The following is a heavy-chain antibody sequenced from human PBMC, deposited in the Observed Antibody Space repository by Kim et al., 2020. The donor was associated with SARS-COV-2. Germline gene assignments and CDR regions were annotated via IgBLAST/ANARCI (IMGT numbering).Heavy chain of an antibody. Sequence: GGSLRLSCAASGFTFSSYSMNWVRQAPGKGLEWVSSISSSSSYIYYADSVKGRFTISRDNAKNSLYLQMNSLRAEDTAVYYCARGQGIVATRRYGMDVWGQGTTVTVSS. CDR3: ARGQGIVATRRYGMDV. J-gene: IGHJ6*02. CDR2: ISSSSSYI. CDR1: GFTFSSYS. D-gene: IGHD5-12*01. V-gene: IGHV3-21*01.